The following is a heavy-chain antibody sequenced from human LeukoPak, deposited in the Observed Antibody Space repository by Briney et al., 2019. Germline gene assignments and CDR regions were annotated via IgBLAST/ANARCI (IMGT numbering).Heavy chain of an antibody. V-gene: IGHV1-69*13. D-gene: IGHD6-13*01. CDR2: IIPIFGTA. CDR1: GGTFSSYA. CDR3: ARGLRREQQLLRAFDY. J-gene: IGHJ4*02. Sequence: SVKVSCKASGGTFSSYAISWVRQAPGQGLEWMGGIIPIFGTANYAQKFQGRVTITADESTSTAYMELSSLRSEDTAVYYCARGLRREQQLLRAFDYWGQGTPVTVSS.